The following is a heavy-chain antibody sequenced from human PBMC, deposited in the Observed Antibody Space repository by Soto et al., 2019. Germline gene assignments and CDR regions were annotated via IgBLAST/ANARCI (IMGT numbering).Heavy chain of an antibody. CDR3: ATWHLREHAYDI. Sequence: DVQLVESGGGLIQPGGSLRLSCAASGLTVSGKKYVAWVRQAPGKGLEWVSALYDVDGTYYADSVKGRFTTSGDSSKTIVSLQMNSLRPDDTAVYYCATWHLREHAYDIWGQGTAVTVSS. CDR2: LYDVDGT. J-gene: IGHJ3*02. CDR1: GLTVSGKKY. V-gene: IGHV3-53*01. D-gene: IGHD4-17*01.